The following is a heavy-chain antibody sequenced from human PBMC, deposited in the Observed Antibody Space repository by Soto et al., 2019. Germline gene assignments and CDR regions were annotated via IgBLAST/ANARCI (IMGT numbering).Heavy chain of an antibody. CDR3: VRDPHRSGWYEWVSMTLSIDFDY. Sequence: GGSLRLSCAASGFTFSSYGMHWVRQAPGKGLEWVAVISYDGSNKYYADSVKGRFTISRDNSKNTLYLQMNSLRTQDTAVYYCVRDPHRSGWYEWVSMTLSIDFDYWGQGTLVTVSS. CDR1: GFTFSSYG. J-gene: IGHJ4*02. D-gene: IGHD6-19*01. CDR2: ISYDGSNK. V-gene: IGHV3-30*03.